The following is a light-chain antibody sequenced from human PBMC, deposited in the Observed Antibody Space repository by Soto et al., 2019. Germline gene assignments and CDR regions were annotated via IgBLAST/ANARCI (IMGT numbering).Light chain of an antibody. J-gene: IGKJ5*01. CDR2: AAS. Sequence: DIQMTQSPSALSASAGDRVTITCRASQSISRWLAWYQQKPGKAPKLLIYAASTLQSGVPSRFSGSGSGTDFTLTISSLQPEDFATYYCQQLNSYPRITFGQGTRLEIK. V-gene: IGKV1-9*01. CDR3: QQLNSYPRIT. CDR1: QSISRW.